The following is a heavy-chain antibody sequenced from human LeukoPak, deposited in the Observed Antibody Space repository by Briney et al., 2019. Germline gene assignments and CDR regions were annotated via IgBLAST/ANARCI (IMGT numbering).Heavy chain of an antibody. D-gene: IGHD1-26*01. CDR3: ARDKSDLVGATTLDY. Sequence: ASVKVSCKASGYTFTSYYMHWVRQAPGQGLEWMGWINPNSGGTNYAQKFQGGVTMTRDTSVSTVYMELSRLRSDDTAVYYCARDKSDLVGATTLDYWGQGTLVSVSS. CDR1: GYTFTSYY. CDR2: INPNSGGT. J-gene: IGHJ4*02. V-gene: IGHV1-2*02.